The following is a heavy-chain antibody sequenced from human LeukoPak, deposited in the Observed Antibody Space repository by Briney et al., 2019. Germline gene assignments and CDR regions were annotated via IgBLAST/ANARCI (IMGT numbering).Heavy chain of an antibody. CDR2: IYSNWEY. D-gene: IGHD2-15*01. J-gene: IGHJ4*01. CDR1: GGSINGYY. V-gene: IGHV4-59*08. Sequence: RTSETLSLTCSVSGGSINGYYWTWVRLSPGERLEWIGYIYSNWEYRLNPSLKSRLTFSLDTPKNQIFLQLASVTAADTAIYFCARQSDGWPKSWGHGTLVTVSS. CDR3: ARQSDGWPKS.